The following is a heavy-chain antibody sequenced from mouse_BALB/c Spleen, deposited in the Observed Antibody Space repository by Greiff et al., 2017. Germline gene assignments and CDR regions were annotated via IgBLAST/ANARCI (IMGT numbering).Heavy chain of an antibody. CDR1: GYTFTSYV. CDR2: INPYNDGT. D-gene: IGHD1-1*01. V-gene: IGHV1-14*01. CDR3: ARWGYYYGGKGYFDY. J-gene: IGHJ2*01. Sequence: VQLQQSGPELVKPGASVKMSCKASGYTFTSYVMHWVKQKPGQGLEWIGYINPYNDGTKYNEKFKGKATLTSDKSSSTAYMELSSLTSEDSAVYYCARWGYYYGGKGYFDYWGQGTTLTVSS.